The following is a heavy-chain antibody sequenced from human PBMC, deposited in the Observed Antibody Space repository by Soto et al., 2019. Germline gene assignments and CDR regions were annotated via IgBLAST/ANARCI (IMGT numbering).Heavy chain of an antibody. D-gene: IGHD1-26*01. V-gene: IGHV3-23*01. CDR3: AKNLVGATPKSNFDY. J-gene: IGHJ4*02. CDR2: ISGSGGST. Sequence: GGSLRLSCAASGLTFSSYAMSWVRQAPGKGLEWVSAISGSGGSTYYADSVKGRFTISRDNSKNTLYLQMNSLRAEDTAVYYCAKNLVGATPKSNFDYWGQGTLVTVPQ. CDR1: GLTFSSYA.